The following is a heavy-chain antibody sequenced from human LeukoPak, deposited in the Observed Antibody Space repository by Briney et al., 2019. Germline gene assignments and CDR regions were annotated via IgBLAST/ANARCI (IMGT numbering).Heavy chain of an antibody. V-gene: IGHV3-48*03. CDR2: IRGSGSTI. J-gene: IGHJ3*02. CDR3: AKDLTYYYGLGSSTNAFDI. CDR1: GCTFSSYE. Sequence: PGGSLRLSRAASGCTFSSYEMSWVRQAPGKGLEWVAYIRGSGSTIYYADSVQGRCTISRDNSKNTLYLQMNSLRAEDTALYYCAKDLTYYYGLGSSTNAFDIWGQGTMVTVSS. D-gene: IGHD3-10*01.